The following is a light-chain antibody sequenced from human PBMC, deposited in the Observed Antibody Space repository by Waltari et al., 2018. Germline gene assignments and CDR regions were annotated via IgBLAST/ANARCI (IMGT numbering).Light chain of an antibody. CDR2: RNN. V-gene: IGLV1-47*01. J-gene: IGLJ2*01. CDR1: SSNIGSNY. CDR3: AAWDASLSGPV. Sequence: QSVLTPPPSASGTPGQRVTISCSGSSSNIGSNYVYWYQQLPGTAPKPLIYRNNQRPSGVPDRFSGSKSGTSASLAISGLRSEDEADYYCAAWDASLSGPVFGGGTKLTVL.